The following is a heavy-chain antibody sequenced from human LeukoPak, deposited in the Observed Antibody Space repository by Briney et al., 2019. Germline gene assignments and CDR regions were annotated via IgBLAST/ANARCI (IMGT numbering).Heavy chain of an antibody. CDR2: ISYSGST. Sequence: SETLSLTCTVSGGPINNYYWSWIRQPPGQGLEWIGYISYSGSTRYNPSLESRLTISVDTSKNQFSLRLGSVTVADTAVYYCAKSYISSWSDFDYWGQGALVIVSS. V-gene: IGHV4-59*01. D-gene: IGHD6-13*01. J-gene: IGHJ4*02. CDR3: AKSYISSWSDFDY. CDR1: GGPINNYY.